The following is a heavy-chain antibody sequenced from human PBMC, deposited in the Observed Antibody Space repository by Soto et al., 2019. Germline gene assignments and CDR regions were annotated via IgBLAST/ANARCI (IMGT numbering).Heavy chain of an antibody. J-gene: IGHJ5*02. CDR2: IYHSGST. CDR3: AYSNTWSWFDP. CDR1: VVSIGSSNW. V-gene: IGHV4-4*02. D-gene: IGHD6-13*01. Sequence: PXETLSLTCAFSVVSIGSSNWWSWVRQPPGKGLEWIGEIYHSGSTNYNPSLKSRVTMSVDMSKNQFSLKLTSVTAADTAVYYCAYSNTWSWFDPWGQGTLVTVSS.